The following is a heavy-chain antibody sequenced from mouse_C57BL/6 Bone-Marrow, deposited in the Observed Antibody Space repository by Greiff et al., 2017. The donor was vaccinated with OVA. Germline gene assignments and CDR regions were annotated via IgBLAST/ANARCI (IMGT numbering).Heavy chain of an antibody. Sequence: EVKLMESGGGLVQPKGSLKLSCAASGFSFNTYAMNWVRQAPGKGLEWVARIRSKSNNYATYYADSVKDRFTISRDDSESMLYLQMNNLKTEDTAMYYCVRPDGYSFAYWGQGTLVTVSA. CDR1: GFSFNTYA. D-gene: IGHD2-3*01. CDR2: IRSKSNNYAT. V-gene: IGHV10-1*01. J-gene: IGHJ3*01. CDR3: VRPDGYSFAY.